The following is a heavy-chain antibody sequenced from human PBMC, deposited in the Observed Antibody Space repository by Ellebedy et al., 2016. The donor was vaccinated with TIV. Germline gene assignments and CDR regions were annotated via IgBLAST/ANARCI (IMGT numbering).Heavy chain of an antibody. CDR3: AKDRIVGARFTKDYYYGMDV. CDR2: IYSGGST. D-gene: IGHD1-26*01. J-gene: IGHJ6*02. Sequence: PGGSLRLSCAASGFTVSSNYMSWVRQAPGKGLEWVSVIYSGGSTYYADSVKGRFTISRDNSKNTLYLQMNSLRAEDTAVYYCAKDRIVGARFTKDYYYGMDVWGQGTTVTVSS. CDR1: GFTVSSNY. V-gene: IGHV3-66*02.